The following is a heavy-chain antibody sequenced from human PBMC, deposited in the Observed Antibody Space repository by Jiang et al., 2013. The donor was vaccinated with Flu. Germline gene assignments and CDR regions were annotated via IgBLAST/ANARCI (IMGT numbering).Heavy chain of an antibody. Sequence: SGAEVKTPGASVKVSCKASGYTFTAYYIHWVRQAPGHGLEWMGIINPGGGSTTYARKFQGRVTMTRDTSTSTVYMQLSSLRSEDTAVYYCARDKGPGTTRFFDYWGQGTLVTVSS. CDR2: INPGGGST. CDR3: ARDKGPGTTRFFDY. D-gene: IGHD1-7*01. V-gene: IGHV1-46*01. J-gene: IGHJ4*02. CDR1: GYTFTAYY.